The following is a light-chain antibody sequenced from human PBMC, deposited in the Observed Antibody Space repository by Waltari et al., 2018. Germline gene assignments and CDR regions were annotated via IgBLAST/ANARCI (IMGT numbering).Light chain of an antibody. CDR3: CSYAGSSTLV. CDR2: EVS. V-gene: IGLV2-23*02. CDR1: SSDVGSYKF. Sequence: QSALTQPASVSGSPGQSITISCTGTSSDVGSYKFVSWYQQHPGKAPKLMIYEVSKRPSGFSNRFSGSKSGNTASLTISGLQAEDEADYYCCSYAGSSTLVFGGGTKLTVL. J-gene: IGLJ2*01.